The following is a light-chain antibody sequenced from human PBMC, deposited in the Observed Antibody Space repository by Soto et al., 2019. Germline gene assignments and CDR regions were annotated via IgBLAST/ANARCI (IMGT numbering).Light chain of an antibody. J-gene: IGKJ4*01. CDR2: DAS. Sequence: EIVLTQSPATLSLSPGERATLSCRASQSVESYLAWYQQKPGQAPRLLIYDASNRATGIPARFSGSGSGTDFTLTISNLEPDDFAVYYCQQRLNWPPLTFGGGTKVELK. CDR1: QSVESY. V-gene: IGKV3-11*01. CDR3: QQRLNWPPLT.